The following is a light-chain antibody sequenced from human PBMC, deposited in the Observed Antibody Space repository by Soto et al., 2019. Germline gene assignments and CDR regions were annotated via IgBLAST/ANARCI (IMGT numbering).Light chain of an antibody. Sequence: DIQMTQSPSTLSASVGDRVTITCRASQSINNWLAWYQQKPGKAPKLLIYKASNLASGVPSRFSGSGSGTEFTLTISSLQPDDFATYYCQQYNSYSPWTFGQGTKVDI. CDR1: QSINNW. V-gene: IGKV1-5*03. CDR3: QQYNSYSPWT. J-gene: IGKJ1*01. CDR2: KAS.